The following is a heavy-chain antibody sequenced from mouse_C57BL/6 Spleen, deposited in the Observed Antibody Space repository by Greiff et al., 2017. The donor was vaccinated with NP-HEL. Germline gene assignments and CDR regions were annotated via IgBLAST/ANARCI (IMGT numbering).Heavy chain of an antibody. CDR1: GYSFTGYY. V-gene: IGHV1-42*01. CDR2: INPSTGGT. CDR3: ARGGYVDWYFDV. Sequence: VQLQQSGPELVKPGASVKISCKASGYSFTGYYMNWVKQSPEKSLEWIGEINPSTGGTTYNQKFKAKATLTVDKSSSTAYMQLKSLTSEDSAVYYCARGGYVDWYFDVWGTGTTVTVSS. D-gene: IGHD2-2*01. J-gene: IGHJ1*03.